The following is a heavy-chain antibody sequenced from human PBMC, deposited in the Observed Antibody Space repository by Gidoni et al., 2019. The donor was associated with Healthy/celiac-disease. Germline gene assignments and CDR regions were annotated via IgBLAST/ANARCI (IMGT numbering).Heavy chain of an antibody. D-gene: IGHD1-26*01. Sequence: QVQLVESGGGVVQPGRFLRLSCAASGFTFSSYGMHWVRQAPGKGLEWVAVVWYDGSNKYYADSVKGRFTISRDNSKNTLYLQMNSLRAEDTAVYYCARGRGSGSYVGPPDYWGQGTLVTVSS. CDR3: ARGRGSGSYVGPPDY. CDR1: GFTFSSYG. CDR2: VWYDGSNK. J-gene: IGHJ4*02. V-gene: IGHV3-33*01.